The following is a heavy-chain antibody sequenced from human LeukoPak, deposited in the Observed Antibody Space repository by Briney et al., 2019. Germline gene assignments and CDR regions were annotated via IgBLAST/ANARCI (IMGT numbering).Heavy chain of an antibody. CDR3: ARRLYGYIIEHYFDY. D-gene: IGHD5-24*01. CDR2: IYYSGST. V-gene: IGHV4-39*01. Sequence: PSETLSLTCTVSGGSIGRSSYYWGWIRQPPGKGLEWIGNIYYSGSTNYSPSLKSRVTISVDTSKNQFSLKLSSVTAADTAVYYCARRLYGYIIEHYFDYWGQGTLVTVSS. CDR1: GGSIGRSSYY. J-gene: IGHJ4*02.